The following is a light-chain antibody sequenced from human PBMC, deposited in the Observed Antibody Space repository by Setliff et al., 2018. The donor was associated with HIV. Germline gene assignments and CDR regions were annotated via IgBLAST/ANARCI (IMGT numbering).Light chain of an antibody. Sequence: LTQPPSVXVSPGKTARSTGGGNNIGSKGVHWYQERPGRAPVVVVYSDSDRPSGIPERFSGSNSGNTAPLIISRVAXGDEADYYCQAWDVSSDHPGVFGAGTKVTVL. CDR2: SDS. V-gene: IGLV3-21*03. CDR1: NIGSKG. J-gene: IGLJ1*01. CDR3: QAWDVSSDHPGV.